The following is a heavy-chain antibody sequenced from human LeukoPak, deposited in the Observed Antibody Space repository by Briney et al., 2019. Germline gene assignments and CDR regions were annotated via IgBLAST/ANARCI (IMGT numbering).Heavy chain of an antibody. V-gene: IGHV4-61*05. CDR2: IYTSGST. CDR3: ARVSPAAMGDNWFDP. D-gene: IGHD2-2*01. Sequence: PSETLSLTCTVSGGSISSSSYYWGWIRQPPGKGLEWIGRIYTSGSTNYNPSLKSRVTMSVDTSKNQFSLKLSSVTAADTAVYYCARVSPAAMGDNWFDPWGQGTLVTVSS. J-gene: IGHJ5*02. CDR1: GGSISSSSYY.